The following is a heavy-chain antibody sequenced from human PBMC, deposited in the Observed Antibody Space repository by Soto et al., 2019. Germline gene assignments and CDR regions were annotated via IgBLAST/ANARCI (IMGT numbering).Heavy chain of an antibody. J-gene: IGHJ4*02. D-gene: IGHD2-2*01. Sequence: EVQLVESGGGLVQPGGSLRLSCADSGLTFRNYWMTWVRQAPGKGLEWVANIKQDGSEEYYVDSVRGRFTISRDNAKNSLYLQMNSLRAEDTAVYFCARGEYQLPMDSWGQGILVTVSS. V-gene: IGHV3-7*01. CDR3: ARGEYQLPMDS. CDR1: GLTFRNYW. CDR2: IKQDGSEE.